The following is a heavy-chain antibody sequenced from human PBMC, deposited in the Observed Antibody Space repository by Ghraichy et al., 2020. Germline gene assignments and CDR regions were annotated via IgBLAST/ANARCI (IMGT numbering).Heavy chain of an antibody. Sequence: SETLSLTCAVYGGSFSGYYWSWIRQPPGKGLEWIGEINHSGSTNYNPSLKSRVTISVDTSKNQFSLKLSSVTVADTAVYYCARGRAIFGVVIDYYYYGMDVWGQGTTVTVSS. CDR1: GGSFSGYY. D-gene: IGHD3-3*01. V-gene: IGHV4-34*01. J-gene: IGHJ6*02. CDR3: ARGRAIFGVVIDYYYYGMDV. CDR2: INHSGST.